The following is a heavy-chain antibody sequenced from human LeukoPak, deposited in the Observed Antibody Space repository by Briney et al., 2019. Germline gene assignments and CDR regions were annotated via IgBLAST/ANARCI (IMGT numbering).Heavy chain of an antibody. V-gene: IGHV4-59*12. Sequence: SETLSLTCTVSGGSISRYYWSWIRQPPGKRLEWIGYINYSGSTNYNPSLKSRVTISVDTSKNQFSLKLSSVTAADTAVYYCARENSGSLFLDAFDIWGQGTMVTVSS. CDR1: GGSISRYY. J-gene: IGHJ3*02. D-gene: IGHD1-26*01. CDR3: ARENSGSLFLDAFDI. CDR2: INYSGST.